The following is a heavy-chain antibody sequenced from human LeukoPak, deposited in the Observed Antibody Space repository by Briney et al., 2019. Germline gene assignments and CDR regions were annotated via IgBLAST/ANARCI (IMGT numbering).Heavy chain of an antibody. CDR1: GVSISSSSYY. V-gene: IGHV4-39*07. CDR3: ASLRGPPRIAARPRYFDY. Sequence: SETLSLTCTVSGVSISSSSYYWGWIRQPPGKGLEWIGSIYYSGSTYYNPSLKSRVTISVDTSKNQFSLKLSSVTAADTAVYYCASLRGPPRIAARPRYFDYWGQGTLVTVSS. CDR2: IYYSGST. J-gene: IGHJ4*02. D-gene: IGHD6-6*01.